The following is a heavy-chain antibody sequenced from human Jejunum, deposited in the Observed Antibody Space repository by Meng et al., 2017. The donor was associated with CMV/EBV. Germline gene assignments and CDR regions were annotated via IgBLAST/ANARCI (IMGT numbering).Heavy chain of an antibody. CDR2: TSAYNTHT. D-gene: IGHD1-26*01. Sequence: HVQLVQAGPRCKKPGASVRGSCKTSGYIFTDFGNSWGRQAPGQGLEWMGWTSAYNTHTNYAQKFQDRFTMTTDTSTNTAYMELRNLRSDDTAIYYCARGTGAGNYWGPGTLVTVSS. CDR1: GYIFTDFG. V-gene: IGHV1-18*01. J-gene: IGHJ4*02. CDR3: ARGTGAGNY.